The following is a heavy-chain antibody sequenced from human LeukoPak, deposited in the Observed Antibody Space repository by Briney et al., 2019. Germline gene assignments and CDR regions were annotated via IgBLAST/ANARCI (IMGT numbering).Heavy chain of an antibody. CDR2: ISYDGSNK. Sequence: GRSLRLSCAASGFTFSSYAMHWVRQAPGKGLEWVAVISYDGSNKYYADSVKGRFTISRDNSKNTLYLQMNSLRAEDTAVYYCAKGGYGDYDDYYYGMDVWGEGTTVTVSS. J-gene: IGHJ6*04. CDR1: GFTFSSYA. V-gene: IGHV3-30-3*01. D-gene: IGHD4-17*01. CDR3: AKGGYGDYDDYYYGMDV.